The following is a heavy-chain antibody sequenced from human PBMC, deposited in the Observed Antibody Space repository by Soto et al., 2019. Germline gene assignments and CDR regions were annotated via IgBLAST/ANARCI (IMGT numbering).Heavy chain of an antibody. Sequence: SETLSLTCTVSGCSIGSYYWSWIRQPPGKGLEWIGYIYYSGSTNYNPSLKSRVTISVDTSKNQFSLKLSSVTAADTAVYYCARQHSSGWYDWFDPWGQGTLVTVSS. CDR3: ARQHSSGWYDWFDP. CDR2: IYYSGST. CDR1: GCSIGSYY. V-gene: IGHV4-59*08. J-gene: IGHJ5*02. D-gene: IGHD6-19*01.